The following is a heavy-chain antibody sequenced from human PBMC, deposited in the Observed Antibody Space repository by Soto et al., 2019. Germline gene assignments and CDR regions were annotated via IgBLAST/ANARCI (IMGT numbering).Heavy chain of an antibody. Sequence: GGSLRLSCIASGFTFRAYAMNWVRQAPGKGLEWVSTITGAGTTYYADSVKGRFTISGDSSKSTMYMEMSSLRAEDTAVYYCAKGHETGHLLFVSWGHGTLVTVSS. D-gene: IGHD3-3*01. CDR2: ITGAGTT. V-gene: IGHV3-23*01. CDR1: GFTFRAYA. CDR3: AKGHETGHLLFVS. J-gene: IGHJ5*01.